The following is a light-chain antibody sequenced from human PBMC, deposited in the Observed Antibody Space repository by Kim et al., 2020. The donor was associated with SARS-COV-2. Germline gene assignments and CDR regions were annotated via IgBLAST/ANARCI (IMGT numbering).Light chain of an antibody. J-gene: IGKJ4*01. CDR1: QSVSSN. V-gene: IGKV3-15*01. CDR2: GAS. Sequence: VTPGERATLSGRASQSVSSNLAWYQQKPGQAPRLLIYGASTTATGIPASFSGGGSGTEFTLTISSLQSEDFAVYYCQQYNDWPLTFGGGTKVDIK. CDR3: QQYNDWPLT.